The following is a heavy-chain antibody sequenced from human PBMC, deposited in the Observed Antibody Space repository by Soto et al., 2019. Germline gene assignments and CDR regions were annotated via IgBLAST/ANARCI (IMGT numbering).Heavy chain of an antibody. J-gene: IGHJ4*02. Sequence: SETLSLTCTVSGGSISSYYWSWIRQPPGKGLEWIGYIYYSGSTNYNPSLKSRVTISVDTSKNQFSLKLSSVTAADTAVYYCARGLRFLEWSQNDCWGQGTLVTVSS. CDR3: ARGLRFLEWSQNDC. V-gene: IGHV4-59*01. CDR2: IYYSGST. D-gene: IGHD3-3*01. CDR1: GGSISSYY.